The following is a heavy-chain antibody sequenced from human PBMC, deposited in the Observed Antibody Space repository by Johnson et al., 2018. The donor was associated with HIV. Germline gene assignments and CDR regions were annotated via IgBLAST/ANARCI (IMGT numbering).Heavy chain of an antibody. D-gene: IGHD2-15*01. J-gene: IGHJ3*02. CDR2: ISWDTETI. CDR3: AKEQLLRAFDI. Sequence: VQLVESGGGLVQPGRSLRLSCAASGFTFDDYAMHWVRQVPGKGLEWVSGISWDTETIGYANSVKGRFTISRDNARNSLYLQMNSLRVEDTAVYYCAKEQLLRAFDIWGQGTMVTVSS. CDR1: GFTFDDYA. V-gene: IGHV3-9*01.